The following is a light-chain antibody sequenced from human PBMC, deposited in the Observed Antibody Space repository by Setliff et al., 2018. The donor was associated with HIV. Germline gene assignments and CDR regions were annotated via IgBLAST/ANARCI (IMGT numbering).Light chain of an antibody. CDR2: GVS. V-gene: IGLV2-14*01. CDR3: SSYTSASTLVYV. Sequence: ALTQPASVSGSLGQSITISCTGASRDAGDYDYVSWYQQHPGKVPKPLIYGVSSRPSGVSDRFSGSRTGNTASLTISGLQDDDEADYYCSSYTSASTLVYVFGTGTKV. CDR1: SRDAGDYDY. J-gene: IGLJ1*01.